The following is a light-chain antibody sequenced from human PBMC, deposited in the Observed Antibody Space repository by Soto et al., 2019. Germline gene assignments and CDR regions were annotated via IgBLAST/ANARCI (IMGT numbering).Light chain of an antibody. J-gene: IGKJ1*01. CDR3: QQYNNWPPWT. V-gene: IGKV3-15*01. Sequence: EVVMTQSPATLSVSPGERATLSCRAIQSGSSNLAWYQQKPGQAPRLLIYGASTRATGIPARFSGSGSGTELTLTISSLHSEDFAVYYCQQYNNWPPWTFGQGTKVEIK. CDR1: QSGSSN. CDR2: GAS.